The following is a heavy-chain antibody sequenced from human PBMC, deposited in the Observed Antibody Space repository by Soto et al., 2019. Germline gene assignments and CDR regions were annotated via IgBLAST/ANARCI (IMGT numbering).Heavy chain of an antibody. D-gene: IGHD2-15*01. CDR3: AIFGTVVVAGAGKEGTLEYKDV. CDR2: ISGGGGDT. V-gene: IGHV3-23*01. CDR1: GFTFTSYD. Sequence: PGGSLRLSCAASGFTFTSYDMSWVRQAPGKGLEWVSAISGGGGDTNYADSVKGRFTISRDNFKNTVYLQMKSLRAEDTAVYYCAIFGTVVVAGAGKEGTLEYKDVWGEGTTVTVSS. J-gene: IGHJ6*03.